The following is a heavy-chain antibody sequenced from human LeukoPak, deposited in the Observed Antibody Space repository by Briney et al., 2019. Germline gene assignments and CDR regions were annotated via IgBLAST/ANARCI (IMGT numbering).Heavy chain of an antibody. Sequence: SETLSLTCAVYGGSFSDYYWNWIRQPPGKGLEWIGEINHSGSTNYNPSLKSRVTMSVDTFKNQFSLTLSSVTAADTAVYYCARVQDFETRGYYLGYWGHGTPVTVSS. CDR3: ARVQDFETRGYYLGY. CDR1: GGSFSDYY. J-gene: IGHJ4*01. V-gene: IGHV4-34*01. CDR2: INHSGST. D-gene: IGHD3-22*01.